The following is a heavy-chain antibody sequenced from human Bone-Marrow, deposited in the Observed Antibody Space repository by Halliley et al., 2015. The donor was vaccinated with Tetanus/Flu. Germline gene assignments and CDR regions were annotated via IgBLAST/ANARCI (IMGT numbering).Heavy chain of an antibody. V-gene: IGHV3-30*03. D-gene: IGHD5-12*01. Sequence: SLRLSCTASGFSFFSYWMSWVRQAPGKGLEWVAVTSYDGSDKSYVDSVKGRFTISRDKSKNTLYLQMNSLRVEDTGVYFCARDHVDNPPYYIDYWGQGTLVTVSS. CDR3: ARDHVDNPPYYIDY. J-gene: IGHJ4*02. CDR2: TSYDGSDK. CDR1: GFSFFSYW.